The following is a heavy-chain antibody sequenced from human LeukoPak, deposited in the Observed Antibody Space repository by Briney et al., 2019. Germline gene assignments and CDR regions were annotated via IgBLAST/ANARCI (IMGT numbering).Heavy chain of an antibody. Sequence: HAGGSLRLSCAASGFMFNSFWMSWVRQAPGKGLEWVANIKEDGSEKDYVDSVKGRFTISRDNAKNTVYLQMNNLRAEDTAVYYCVSFYETYWGRGTLVTVSS. D-gene: IGHD2-2*01. CDR1: GFMFNSFW. V-gene: IGHV3-7*01. CDR2: IKEDGSEK. CDR3: VSFYETY. J-gene: IGHJ4*02.